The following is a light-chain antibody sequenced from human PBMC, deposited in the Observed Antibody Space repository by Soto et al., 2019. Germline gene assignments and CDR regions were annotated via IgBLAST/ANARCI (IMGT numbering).Light chain of an antibody. CDR3: QHLHSYPFT. Sequence: IQLTQSPSSLSASVGDRVTITCRASQAISSFLAWYQQKPGKAPKLLIYAASTLQSGVPSRFSGSGSGTDFTLIISSLQPEDFAAYYCQHLHSYPFTCGQGTRLE. V-gene: IGKV1-9*01. J-gene: IGKJ5*01. CDR1: QAISSF. CDR2: AAS.